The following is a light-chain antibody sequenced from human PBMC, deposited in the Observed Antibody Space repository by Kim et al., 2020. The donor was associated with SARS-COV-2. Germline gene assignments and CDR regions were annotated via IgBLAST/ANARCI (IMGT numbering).Light chain of an antibody. CDR2: WAS. J-gene: IGKJ4*01. Sequence: DIVMTQSPDSLAVSLGERATINCKSSQSVLYSSNNQNYLAWYQQKPGQPPKLLIYWASTRESGVPDRFSGSGSGTDFTLTISSLQAEDVAVYYCQKYYSTPPTFGGGTKVDIK. CDR3: QKYYSTPPT. V-gene: IGKV4-1*01. CDR1: QSVLYSSNNQNY.